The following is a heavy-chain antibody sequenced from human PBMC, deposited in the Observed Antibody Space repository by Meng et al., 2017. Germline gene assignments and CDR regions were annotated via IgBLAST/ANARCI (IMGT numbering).Heavy chain of an antibody. Sequence: QSQLQQWGARLVKSSETLSLTCAVYGGSFRGYYWSWIRQPPGKGLEWIGEINHSGSTNYNPSLKSRVTISVDTSKNQFSLKLSSVTAADTAVYYCARGVQCSTSCYIDYWGQGTLVTVSS. D-gene: IGHD2-2*02. CDR3: ARGVQCSTSCYIDY. V-gene: IGHV4-34*01. CDR2: INHSGST. J-gene: IGHJ4*02. CDR1: GGSFRGYY.